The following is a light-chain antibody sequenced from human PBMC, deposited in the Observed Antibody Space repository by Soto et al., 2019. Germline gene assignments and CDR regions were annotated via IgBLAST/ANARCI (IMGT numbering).Light chain of an antibody. CDR1: QRVRSS. CDR3: KQCYNLDDTWT. J-gene: IGKJ1*01. V-gene: IGKV3-15*01. CDR2: DTS. Sequence: IVTEHSHTTLSXXPGEXATVXXRXIQRVRSSVAWYQQEPCQAARLLMYDTSSAATGVTGSFTGGGCRAEFSIAISTMRSVYFEDYYSKQCYNLDDTWTFGQGAKVDIK.